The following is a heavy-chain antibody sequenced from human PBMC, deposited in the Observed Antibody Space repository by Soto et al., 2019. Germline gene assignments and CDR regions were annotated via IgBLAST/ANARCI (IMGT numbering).Heavy chain of an antibody. V-gene: IGHV4-30-4*01. CDR3: ESDGIQLWLSGRDRSEP. D-gene: IGHD5-18*01. CDR1: GGSISSGNYY. J-gene: IGHJ5*02. Sequence: SETLSLTCTVSGGSISSGNYYWSWIRQSPGKGLEWIGYIYSTGSSYYNPSLRSRVSMSVDTSKNQFSLNLRSVTAADTEVYFWESDGIQLWLSGRDRSEPWGPANLVT. CDR2: IYSTGSS.